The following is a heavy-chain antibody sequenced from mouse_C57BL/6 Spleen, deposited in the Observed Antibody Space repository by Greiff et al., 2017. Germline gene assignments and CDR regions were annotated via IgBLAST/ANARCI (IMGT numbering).Heavy chain of an antibody. J-gene: IGHJ2*01. Sequence: VKLQESGAELARPGASVKLSCKASGYTFTSYGISWVKQRTGQGLEWIGEIYPRSGNTYYNEKFKGKATLTADKSSSTAYMELRSLTSEDSAVYFCASPKGYGSSYLYYFDYWGQGTTLTVSS. CDR1: GYTFTSYG. CDR2: IYPRSGNT. D-gene: IGHD1-1*01. CDR3: ASPKGYGSSYLYYFDY. V-gene: IGHV1-81*01.